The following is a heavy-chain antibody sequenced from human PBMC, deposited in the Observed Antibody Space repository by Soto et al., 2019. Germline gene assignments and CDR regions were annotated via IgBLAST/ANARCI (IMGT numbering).Heavy chain of an antibody. V-gene: IGHV4-59*01. D-gene: IGHD1-26*01. CDR3: ARVRVGSLYYFDY. Sequence: XETLSLTCTVSGCSISSYYWSWIRQPPGKGLEWIGYIYYSGSTNYNPSLKSRVTISVDTSKNQFSLKLSSVTAADTAVYYCARVRVGSLYYFDYWGQGTLVTVSS. CDR2: IYYSGST. J-gene: IGHJ4*02. CDR1: GCSISSYY.